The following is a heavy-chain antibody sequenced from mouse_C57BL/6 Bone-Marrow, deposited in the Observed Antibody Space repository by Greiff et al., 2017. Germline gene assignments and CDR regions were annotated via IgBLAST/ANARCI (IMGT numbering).Heavy chain of an antibody. CDR3: ARTSWGRPIYYAMDY. CDR2: INPNNGGT. Sequence: VQLKESGPELVKPGASVKIPCKASGYTFTDYNMDWVKQSHGKSLEWIGDINPNNGGTIYNQKFKGKATLTVDKSSSTAYMELRSLTSEDTAVYYCARTSWGRPIYYAMDYWGQGTSVTVSS. CDR1: GYTFTDYN. V-gene: IGHV1-18*01. J-gene: IGHJ4*01. D-gene: IGHD4-1*01.